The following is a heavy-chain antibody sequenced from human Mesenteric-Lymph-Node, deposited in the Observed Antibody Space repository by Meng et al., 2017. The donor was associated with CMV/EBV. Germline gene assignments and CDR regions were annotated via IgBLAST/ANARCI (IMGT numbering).Heavy chain of an antibody. J-gene: IGHJ4*02. Sequence: GGSLRHSCVASGFTFSSHTMYWVRQAPGKGLEWVAFIRYDGSNKYYADPVKGRFTISRDNSKNTLYLQMNSLRAEDTAVYYCAKDQDGYNTFDYWGQGTLVTVSS. CDR3: AKDQDGYNTFDY. CDR2: IRYDGSNK. CDR1: GFTFSSHT. D-gene: IGHD5-24*01. V-gene: IGHV3-30*02.